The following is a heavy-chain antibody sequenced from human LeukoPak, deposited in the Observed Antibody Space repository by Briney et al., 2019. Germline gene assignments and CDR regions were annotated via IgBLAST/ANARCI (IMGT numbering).Heavy chain of an antibody. D-gene: IGHD6-13*01. CDR3: ARGSYWYDA. Sequence: ASVKVSCKASGYTFTGYYMHWVRQAPGQGLEWMGWINPNSGGSNYAQKFQGRVTMTRDRSISTAYMELKSLRSDDTAVYYCARGSYWYDAWGQGTLVTVSS. V-gene: IGHV1-2*02. CDR2: INPNSGGS. J-gene: IGHJ5*02. CDR1: GYTFTGYY.